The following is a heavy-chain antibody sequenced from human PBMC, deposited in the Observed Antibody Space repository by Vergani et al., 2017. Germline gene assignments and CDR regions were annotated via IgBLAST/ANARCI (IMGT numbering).Heavy chain of an antibody. CDR1: GFTFSSYA. Sequence: EVQLLESGGGLVQPGGSLRLSCAASGFTFSSYAMSWVRQAPGKGLEWVSAISGSGGSTYYADSGKGRFTISRDNSKNTLYLQMNSLRAEDTAVYYCARDQGMDTAMTNEYYFDYWGQGTLVTVSS. CDR2: ISGSGGST. V-gene: IGHV3-23*01. CDR3: ARDQGMDTAMTNEYYFDY. J-gene: IGHJ4*02. D-gene: IGHD5-18*01.